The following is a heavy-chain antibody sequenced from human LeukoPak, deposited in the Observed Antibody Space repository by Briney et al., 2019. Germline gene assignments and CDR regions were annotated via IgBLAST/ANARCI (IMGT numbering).Heavy chain of an antibody. CDR3: ARTSNTVTTGASYFDY. D-gene: IGHD4-17*01. CDR2: ISGSGGST. Sequence: GGSLRLSCAASGFTFSSYAMSWVRQAPGKGLEWVSAISGSGGSTYYADSMKGRFTISRDNAKNSLYLQMNSLRAEDTAVYYCARTSNTVTTGASYFDYWGRESWSPPPQ. V-gene: IGHV3-23*01. J-gene: IGHJ4*02. CDR1: GFTFSSYA.